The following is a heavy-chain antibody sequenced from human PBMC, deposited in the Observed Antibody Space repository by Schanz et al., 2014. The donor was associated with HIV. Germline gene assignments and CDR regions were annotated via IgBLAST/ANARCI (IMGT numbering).Heavy chain of an antibody. CDR2: ISYDGSNK. CDR3: AKDLRANYYGPQVDWFDS. J-gene: IGHJ5*01. D-gene: IGHD3-10*01. Sequence: QVQLVESGGGVVQPGRSLRLSCAASGFTFSSYGMHWVRQAPGKGLEWVAVISYDGSNKYYADSVKGRFTISRDNSKSTLYLQMNSLRAEDTAVYYCAKDLRANYYGPQVDWFDSWGQGTRVTVTS. V-gene: IGHV3-30*19. CDR1: GFTFSSYG.